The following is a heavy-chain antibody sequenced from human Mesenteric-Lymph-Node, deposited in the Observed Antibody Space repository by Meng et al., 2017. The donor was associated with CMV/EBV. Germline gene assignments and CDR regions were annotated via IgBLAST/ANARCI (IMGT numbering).Heavy chain of an antibody. J-gene: IGHJ4*02. CDR1: GFSLSTSGVG. D-gene: IGHD6-13*01. Sequence: QITLKESGPTLVKPTQTLTLTCTFSGFSLSTSGVGVGWIRQPPGKALEWLALIYWDDDKRYSPSLKSRLTITKDTSKNQVVLTMTNMDPVDTATYYCAHSSGIAAAGHFYFDYWGQGTLVTVSS. CDR2: IYWDDDK. V-gene: IGHV2-5*02. CDR3: AHSSGIAAAGHFYFDY.